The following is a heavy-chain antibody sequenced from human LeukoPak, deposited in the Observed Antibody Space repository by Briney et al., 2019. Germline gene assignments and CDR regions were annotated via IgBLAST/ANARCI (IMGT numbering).Heavy chain of an antibody. CDR3: AKDPLRGYSYGPQHNYFDY. V-gene: IGHV3-23*01. Sequence: PGGSLRLSCAASGFTFSSYGMSWVRQAPGKGLEWVSAISGSGGSTYYADSVKGRFTISRDNSKNTLYLQMNSLRAEDTAVYYCAKDPLRGYSYGPQHNYFDYWGQGTLVTVSS. D-gene: IGHD5-18*01. CDR2: ISGSGGST. J-gene: IGHJ4*02. CDR1: GFTFSSYG.